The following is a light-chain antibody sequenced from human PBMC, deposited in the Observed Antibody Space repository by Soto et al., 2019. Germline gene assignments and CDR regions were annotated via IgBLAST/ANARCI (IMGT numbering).Light chain of an antibody. J-gene: IGLJ3*02. CDR2: EVT. CDR1: SGDIGAYNY. Sequence: QSVLTQPASVSGSPGQSVTISCIGTSGDIGAYNYVSWYQQHPGKAPNFLIYEVTYRPSGVSHLFSGSKSGNTASPTISGHQDEEDADYFCSSYATLSALVFGGGTKLTVL. V-gene: IGLV2-14*01. CDR3: SSYATLSALV.